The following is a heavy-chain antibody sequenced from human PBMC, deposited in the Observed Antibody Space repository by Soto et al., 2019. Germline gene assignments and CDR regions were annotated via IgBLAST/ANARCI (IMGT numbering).Heavy chain of an antibody. Sequence: PGGSLRLSCAASGFTFSSYPMHWPRQTPGKGLEWLTVLSFDGKVKHYADSVEGRFTISRDISKNTLYLQMNSLRGEDTAVYYCARDPLRGSPDHFDYWGQGTPVTVSS. V-gene: IGHV3-30*04. CDR2: LSFDGKVK. D-gene: IGHD1-1*01. J-gene: IGHJ4*02. CDR1: GFTFSSYP. CDR3: ARDPLRGSPDHFDY.